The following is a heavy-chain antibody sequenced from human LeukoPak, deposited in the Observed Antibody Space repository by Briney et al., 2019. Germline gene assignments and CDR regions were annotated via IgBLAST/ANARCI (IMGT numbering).Heavy chain of an antibody. Sequence: GGSLRLSCAVTGFTFSDYYMSWIRQAPGEGLQWLSYISSSSNTIYYADSVKGRFTISRDNAKSSLYMQMISLRAEDTAVYYCARRHYDSSGYVLDYWGQGTLVTVSS. J-gene: IGHJ4*02. CDR3: ARRHYDSSGYVLDY. D-gene: IGHD3-22*01. V-gene: IGHV3-11*04. CDR2: ISSSSNTI. CDR1: GFTFSDYY.